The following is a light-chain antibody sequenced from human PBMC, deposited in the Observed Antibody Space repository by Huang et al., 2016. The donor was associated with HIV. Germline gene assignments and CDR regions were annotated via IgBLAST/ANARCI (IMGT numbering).Light chain of an antibody. J-gene: IGKJ5*01. V-gene: IGKV3-15*01. CDR3: QQYNNWPPIT. CDR2: GAA. Sequence: EIVLTQSPATLSVSPGDRATLSCWASQRINRDLAWYQQKPGQAPRLLIHGAATRAAGIPARFSGSGSGTDFTLTISSLQSEDFAVYYYQQYNNWPPITFGQGTRLEI. CDR1: QRINRD.